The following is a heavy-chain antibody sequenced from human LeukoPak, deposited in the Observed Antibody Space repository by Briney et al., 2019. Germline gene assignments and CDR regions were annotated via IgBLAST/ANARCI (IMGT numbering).Heavy chain of an antibody. J-gene: IGHJ4*02. D-gene: IGHD3-22*01. V-gene: IGHV4-39*07. CDR2: IYYSGST. CDR3: ARRPTVEYYYDSSGYYYFDY. CDR1: GGSISSSSYY. Sequence: PSETLSLTCTVSGGSISSSSYYWGWIRQPPGKGLEWIGSIYYSGSTYYNPSLKSRVTISVDTSKNQFSLKLSSVTAADTAVYYCARRPTVEYYYDSSGYYYFDYWGQGTLVTVSS.